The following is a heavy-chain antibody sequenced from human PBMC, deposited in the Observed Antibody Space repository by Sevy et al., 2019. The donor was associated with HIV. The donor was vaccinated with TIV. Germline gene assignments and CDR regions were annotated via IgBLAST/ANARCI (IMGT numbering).Heavy chain of an antibody. J-gene: IGHJ4*02. CDR1: GFTFHTYA. Sequence: GGSLRLSSAASGFTFHTYAVLWVRQAPGKGLEWLTLISYDGVNKYYADSVKGRFTISRDNSKNTLYLQMDSLRVEDTALYYCARVAVEYCTNDCYHRFDHWGQGTLVTVSS. CDR2: ISYDGVNK. D-gene: IGHD2-8*01. CDR3: ARVAVEYCTNDCYHRFDH. V-gene: IGHV3-30-3*01.